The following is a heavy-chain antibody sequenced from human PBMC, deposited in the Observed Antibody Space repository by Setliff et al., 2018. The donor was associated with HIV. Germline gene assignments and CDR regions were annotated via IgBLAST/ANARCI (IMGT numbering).Heavy chain of an antibody. CDR3: AREYDVLTGYYISAFDI. D-gene: IGHD3-9*01. J-gene: IGHJ3*02. V-gene: IGHV1-2*06. CDR1: GYTFTGYF. CDR2: INPNTGDT. Sequence: GASVKVSCKASGYTFTGYFIHWVRQAPGQGLEWMGRINPNTGDTNYAQKFQDRVTMTRDTSINTAYMELSRLRSDDPAVYYCAREYDVLTGYYISAFDIWGQGTMVTVSS.